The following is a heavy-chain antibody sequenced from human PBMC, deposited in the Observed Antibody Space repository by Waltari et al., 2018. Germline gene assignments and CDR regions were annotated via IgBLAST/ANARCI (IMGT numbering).Heavy chain of an antibody. D-gene: IGHD3-10*01. CDR2: IIDDGQTS. J-gene: IGHJ6*03. Sequence: EARLEESGGGLEQPGKSLRLSCSASGFTFSTYAMTWVRQAPGKGLRWVSSIIDDGQTSFYADSVKGRCSISRDNSKSTLFLHLNSLRGDDTARYYCAKGIRATATYFYMDVWGKGTTVTVSS. CDR1: GFTFSTYA. CDR3: AKGIRATATYFYMDV. V-gene: IGHV3-23*04.